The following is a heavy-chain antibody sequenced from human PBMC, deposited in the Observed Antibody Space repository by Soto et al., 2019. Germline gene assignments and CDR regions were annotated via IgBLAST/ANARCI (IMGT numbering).Heavy chain of an antibody. CDR3: AKPEYYYGSGSRSGGFDI. CDR1: GFTFSSYA. J-gene: IGHJ3*02. Sequence: GGSLRLSCAASGFTFSSYAMSWVRQAPGKGLEWVSAISGSGGSTYYADSVKGRFTISRDNSKNTLYLQMNSLRAEDTAVYYCAKPEYYYGSGSRSGGFDIWGQGTMVTVSS. V-gene: IGHV3-23*01. D-gene: IGHD3-10*01. CDR2: ISGSGGST.